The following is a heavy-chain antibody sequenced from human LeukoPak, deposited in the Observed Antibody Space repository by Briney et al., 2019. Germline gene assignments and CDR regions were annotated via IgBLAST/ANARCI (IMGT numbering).Heavy chain of an antibody. J-gene: IGHJ5*02. CDR1: GFTFSSYA. CDR2: INHSGST. V-gene: IGHV4-34*01. D-gene: IGHD4-17*01. Sequence: PGGSLRLSCAASGFTFSSYAMSWIRQPPGKGLEWIGEINHSGSTNYNPSLKSRVTISVDTSKNQFSLKLSSVTAADTAVYYCARGCSYGDYGDWFDPWGQGTLVTVSS. CDR3: ARGCSYGDYGDWFDP.